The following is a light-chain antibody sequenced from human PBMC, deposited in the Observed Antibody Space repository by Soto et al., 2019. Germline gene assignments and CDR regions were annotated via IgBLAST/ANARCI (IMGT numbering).Light chain of an antibody. CDR2: KAS. CDR1: QSIETW. V-gene: IGKV1-5*03. CDR3: HQYSRWQGT. J-gene: IGKJ1*01. Sequence: DIQLTQSPSTLSASVGDRVTITCRASQSIETWLAWYQQKPGKAPKLLLFKASNLESGVPSRFSGSGSETEFTLTISSLQPDDFATYYCHQYSRWQGTFGQGTKVEIK.